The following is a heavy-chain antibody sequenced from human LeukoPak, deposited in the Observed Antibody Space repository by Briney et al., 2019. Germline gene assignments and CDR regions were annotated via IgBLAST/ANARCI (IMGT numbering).Heavy chain of an antibody. D-gene: IGHD3-16*01. Sequence: GGSLILSCAASGFTFSSFSMSWVRQAPGRGLEWFSSISSRGDNTYDADSVKGRFTISRDNSKNSLYLQMDSLRAEDTAVYYCAKGPRPDLSMAHTVENWGQGTLVTVSS. CDR3: AKGPRPDLSMAHTVEN. CDR2: ISSRGDNT. V-gene: IGHV3-23*01. J-gene: IGHJ4*02. CDR1: GFTFSSFS.